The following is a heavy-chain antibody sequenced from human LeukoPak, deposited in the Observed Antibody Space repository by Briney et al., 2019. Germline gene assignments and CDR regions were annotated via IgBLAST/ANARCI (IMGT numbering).Heavy chain of an antibody. V-gene: IGHV3-74*01. CDR1: GFTFSRYW. Sequence: GGSLRLSCAASGFTFSRYWMHWVRQAPGEGLVWVARSNTDGRTTTYADSVKGRFTISRDNAKNLLYLQMNNLRAEDTAVYYCARIEVRDAAFDSWGQGTLVTVSS. CDR3: ARIEVRDAAFDS. D-gene: IGHD3-22*01. J-gene: IGHJ4*02. CDR2: SNTDGRTT.